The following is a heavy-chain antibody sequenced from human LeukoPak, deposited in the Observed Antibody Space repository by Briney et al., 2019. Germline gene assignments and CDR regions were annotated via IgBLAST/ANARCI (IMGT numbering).Heavy chain of an antibody. V-gene: IGHV4-39*01. Sequence: SETLSLTCTVSGDPISSSSYYWGWIRQPPGKGLEWIGSIYYSGSTYYNPSLKSRVTISVDTSKNQFSLKLSSVTAADTAVYYCASPPNYDFWSGYYTAFDIWGQGTMVTVSS. D-gene: IGHD3-3*01. CDR1: GDPISSSSYY. CDR2: IYYSGST. CDR3: ASPPNYDFWSGYYTAFDI. J-gene: IGHJ3*02.